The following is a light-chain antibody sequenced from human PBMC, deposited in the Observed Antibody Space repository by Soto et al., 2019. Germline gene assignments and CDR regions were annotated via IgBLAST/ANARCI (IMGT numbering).Light chain of an antibody. Sequence: QSALTQPPSASGSPGQSVTISCTGTSSDVGGYNYVSWYQQHPGRTPKLIIYEVSNRPSGVSDRFSGSKSGTVASLTISGLQAADEADYYCGSYTTTYVRIFGTGTKLTVL. J-gene: IGLJ1*01. V-gene: IGLV2-14*01. CDR2: EVS. CDR1: SSDVGGYNY. CDR3: GSYTTTYVRI.